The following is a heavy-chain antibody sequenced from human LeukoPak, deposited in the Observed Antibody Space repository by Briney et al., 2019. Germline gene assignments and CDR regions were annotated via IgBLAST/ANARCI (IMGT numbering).Heavy chain of an antibody. CDR2: IYYSGST. Sequence: PSETLSLTCSVSRGSITTNHFWAWLRQPPGKGLEWIGNIYYSGSTYYNPSLKSRVTISVDTSKNQFSLKLSSVTAADTAVYFCARVIGFGELSLGHWGQGTLVTVSS. CDR3: ARVIGFGELSLGH. D-gene: IGHD3-10*01. CDR1: RGSITTNHF. V-gene: IGHV4-39*07. J-gene: IGHJ4*02.